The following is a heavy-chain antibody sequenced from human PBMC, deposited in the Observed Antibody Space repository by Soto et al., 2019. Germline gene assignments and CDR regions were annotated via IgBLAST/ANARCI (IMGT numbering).Heavy chain of an antibody. CDR1: GYRFTDYK. CDR2: VDPNGGGS. J-gene: IGHJ4*02. V-gene: IGHV1-2*04. Sequence: ASVKVSCKTSGYRFTDYKLHWVRQAPGQGLEWMGWVDPNGGGSNSAQKFQGSVTMTWDTSITTAYLDLTRLTTNDTATYFCATWVDYGDFEGFDFWGQGTLVTVSS. D-gene: IGHD4-17*01. CDR3: ATWVDYGDFEGFDF.